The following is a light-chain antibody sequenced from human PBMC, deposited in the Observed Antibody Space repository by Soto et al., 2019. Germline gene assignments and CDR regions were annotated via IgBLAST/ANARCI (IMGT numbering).Light chain of an antibody. V-gene: IGLV2-14*03. CDR1: SSDVGAYDY. CDR2: EVS. Sequence: QSALTQPASVSGSPGQSITISCTGTSSDVGAYDYVSWYQQHPDKAPKLMIYEVSYRPSGVSNRFSGSKSVNTATLTISGLQAEDVADYYCSSYTTSSTRVFGTGTKLTVL. CDR3: SSYTTSSTRV. J-gene: IGLJ1*01.